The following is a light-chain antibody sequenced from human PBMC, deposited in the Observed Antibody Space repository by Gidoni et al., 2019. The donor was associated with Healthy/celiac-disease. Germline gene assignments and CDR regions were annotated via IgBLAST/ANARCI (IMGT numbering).Light chain of an antibody. CDR3: AAWDDSLNGPV. CDR1: SSNIGSNT. V-gene: IGLV1-44*01. J-gene: IGLJ2*01. Sequence: QSVLTQPPSASGTPGQRVTISCSGSSSNIGSNTVNWYQQLPGTAPKLLIYSNNQRPSGVPDRVSGSKSGTSASLAISGLQSEDEADYYCAAWDDSLNGPVFGGGTKLTVI. CDR2: SNN.